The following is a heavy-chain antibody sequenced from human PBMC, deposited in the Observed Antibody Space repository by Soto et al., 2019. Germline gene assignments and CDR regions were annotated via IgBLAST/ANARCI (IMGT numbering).Heavy chain of an antibody. Sequence: SLRLSCATSGFTFGGYAMSWFRQAPGKGLEWLGFIRSRAYSRTTEYAASVTGRFTISRDDSKSVASLEMNSLKSDDTGVYYCARGRTGWETHPYYFDYWGQGTLVTVSS. V-gene: IGHV3-49*03. CDR1: GFTFGGYA. CDR3: ARGRTGWETHPYYFDY. D-gene: IGHD1-26*01. CDR2: IRSRAYSRTT. J-gene: IGHJ4*02.